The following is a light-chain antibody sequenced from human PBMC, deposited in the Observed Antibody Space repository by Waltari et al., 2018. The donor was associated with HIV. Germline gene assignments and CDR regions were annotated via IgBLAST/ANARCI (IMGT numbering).Light chain of an antibody. CDR3: VAWEDSLNGPNYV. CDR2: SNN. J-gene: IGLJ1*01. Sequence: QPVLPQPPSASGASGQSVIIPCASGSRNIARKTVICYRQLPGRAPTLLIYSNNQRPAGVPDRFSGSKSGTSASLAISGLQSGDEADYYCVAWEDSLNGPNYVFGSGTTVTVL. CDR1: SRNIARKT. V-gene: IGLV1-44*01.